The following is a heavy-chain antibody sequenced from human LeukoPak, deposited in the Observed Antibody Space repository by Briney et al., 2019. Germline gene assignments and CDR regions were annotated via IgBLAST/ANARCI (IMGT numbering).Heavy chain of an antibody. D-gene: IGHD5-18*01. CDR1: GFTFSSCS. CDR2: ISSSSSYI. J-gene: IGHJ5*02. V-gene: IGHV3-21*01. Sequence: PGGSLRLSCAASGFTFSSCSMNWVRQAPGKGLEWVSSISSSSSYIYYADSMKGRFTISRDNAKNSLYLQMNSLRAEDTAVYFCARGLGNSYGYWFDPWGQGTLVTVSS. CDR3: ARGLGNSYGYWFDP.